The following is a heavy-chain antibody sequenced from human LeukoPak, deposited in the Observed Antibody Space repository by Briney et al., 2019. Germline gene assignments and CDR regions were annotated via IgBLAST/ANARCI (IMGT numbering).Heavy chain of an antibody. J-gene: IGHJ6*03. V-gene: IGHV3-9*01. Sequence: GRSLRLSCAASGFTFDDYAMHWVRQAPGKGLEWVSGISWNSGSIGYADSVKGRFTISRDNAKNSLYLQMNSLRAEDTALYYCAKDSGSGSYGGYYYMDVWGKGTTVTISS. CDR3: AKDSGSGSYGGYYYMDV. CDR1: GFTFDDYA. CDR2: ISWNSGSI. D-gene: IGHD3-10*01.